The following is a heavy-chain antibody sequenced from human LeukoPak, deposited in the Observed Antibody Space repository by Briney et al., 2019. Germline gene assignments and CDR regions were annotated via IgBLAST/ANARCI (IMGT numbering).Heavy chain of an antibody. CDR2: IHHSGST. V-gene: IGHV4-38-2*02. CDR1: GHSIINSYY. Sequence: SETLSLTCTVSGHSIINSYYWGWIRQPPGKGLEWIGSIHHSGSTYYNPSLKSRVTISVDTSKNQFSLKLSSVTAADTAVYYCARDRPGGSSLDYWGQGTLVTVSS. D-gene: IGHD6-13*01. J-gene: IGHJ4*02. CDR3: ARDRPGGSSLDY.